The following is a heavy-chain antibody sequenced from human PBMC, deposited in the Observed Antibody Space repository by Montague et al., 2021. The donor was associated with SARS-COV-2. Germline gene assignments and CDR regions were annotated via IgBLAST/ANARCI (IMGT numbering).Heavy chain of an antibody. Sequence: SETLSLTCTVSGGSISSYYWSWIRQPPGKGLEWIGNVFYSGSTNYNPSLRSRVTISVDTSKNQFSLKVSSVTAADTAVYYRARGGYCDCVIDIWGQGTMVSVSS. V-gene: IGHV4-59*01. CDR1: GGSISSYY. CDR3: ARGGYCDCVIDI. CDR2: VFYSGST. J-gene: IGHJ3*02. D-gene: IGHD4-17*01.